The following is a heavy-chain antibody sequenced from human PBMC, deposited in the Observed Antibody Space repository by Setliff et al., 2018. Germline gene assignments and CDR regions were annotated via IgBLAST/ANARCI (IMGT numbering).Heavy chain of an antibody. CDR3: ARAFPHSTIAIPAAMGYYFDY. V-gene: IGHV3-7*03. CDR2: IKQDGSEK. D-gene: IGHD2-2*01. J-gene: IGHJ4*02. CDR1: GFTFSSYA. Sequence: PGGSLRLSCAASGFTFSSYAMHWVRQAPGKGLEWVANIKQDGSEKYYVGSVKGRFTISRDNSKNTLYLQMNSLRAEDTAVYYCARAFPHSTIAIPAAMGYYFDYWGQGTLVTVSS.